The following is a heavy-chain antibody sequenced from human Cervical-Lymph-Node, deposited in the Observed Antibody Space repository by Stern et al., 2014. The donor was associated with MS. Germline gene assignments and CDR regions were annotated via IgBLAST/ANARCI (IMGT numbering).Heavy chain of an antibody. J-gene: IGHJ4*02. CDR3: ASAYSSSHYYFDY. CDR2: ISYDGSNP. V-gene: IGHV3-33*01. D-gene: IGHD6-13*01. CDR1: GFSFSRYA. Sequence: QVQLVESGGGVVQPGRSLRLSCAASGFSFSRYAMHWVRQAPGKGLEWVALISYDGSNPYYADSVTGRFTISRDNFKNTLYLQMNSLRAEDTAVYYCASAYSSSHYYFDYWGQGTLVTVSS.